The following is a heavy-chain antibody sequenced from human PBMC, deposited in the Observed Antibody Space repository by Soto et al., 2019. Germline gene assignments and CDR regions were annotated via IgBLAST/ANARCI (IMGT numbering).Heavy chain of an antibody. J-gene: IGHJ4*02. D-gene: IGHD6-13*01. CDR3: ARAETSGIHYFDD. Sequence: SETLSLTCTVSGGSITSYHWSWIRQFPGKGLEWIAYPAYTGNTNYNPLLKGRVTISVDTSKNQISLRLKSVTAADTAVYYCARAETSGIHYFDDWGQGSLVTVSS. V-gene: IGHV4-59*01. CDR2: PAYTGNT. CDR1: GGSITSYH.